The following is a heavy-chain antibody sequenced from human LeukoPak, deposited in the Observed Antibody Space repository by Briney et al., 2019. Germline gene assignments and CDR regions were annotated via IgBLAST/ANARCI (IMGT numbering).Heavy chain of an antibody. Sequence: GGSLRLSCVGSGFTFSSYRMNWVRQAPGKGLEWVSDISSRGSVIYYADSVKGRFTISRDNAKNSLYLQMNSLRAEDTAVYYCARVDSSPSDYWGQGTLVTVSS. V-gene: IGHV3-48*03. CDR2: ISSRGSVI. D-gene: IGHD6-6*01. CDR1: GFTFSSYR. CDR3: ARVDSSPSDY. J-gene: IGHJ4*02.